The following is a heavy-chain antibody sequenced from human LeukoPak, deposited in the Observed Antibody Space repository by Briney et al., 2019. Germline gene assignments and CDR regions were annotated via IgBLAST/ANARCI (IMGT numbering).Heavy chain of an antibody. Sequence: SETLSLTCNVSGVSIDTYYWIWLRQPPGKGLDWIAYFYYSGITVYNPSLKSRVSISVDTSKSQFSLRLSSLTAADTAIYYCARADGGNWFDPWGQGMLVTVSS. D-gene: IGHD4-23*01. J-gene: IGHJ5*02. CDR2: FYYSGIT. CDR3: ARADGGNWFDP. V-gene: IGHV4-59*01. CDR1: GVSIDTYY.